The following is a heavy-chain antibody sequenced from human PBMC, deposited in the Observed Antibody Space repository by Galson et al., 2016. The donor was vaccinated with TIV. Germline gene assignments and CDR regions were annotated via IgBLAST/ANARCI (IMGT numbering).Heavy chain of an antibody. Sequence: SVKVSCKASGDTFSKYVITWVRQAPGQGLEWTGGIIPIHGISNHAQKFQGRLTITTDESTSAVYMELSSLRSEDTAVYYCARGCGSYSCYLDVWGRGTTVTVSS. D-gene: IGHD1-26*01. CDR3: ARGCGSYSCYLDV. V-gene: IGHV1-69*10. CDR1: GDTFSKYV. CDR2: IIPIHGIS. J-gene: IGHJ6*03.